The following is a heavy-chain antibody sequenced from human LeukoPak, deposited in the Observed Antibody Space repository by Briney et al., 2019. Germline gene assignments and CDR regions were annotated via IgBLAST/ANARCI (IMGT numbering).Heavy chain of an antibody. CDR1: GGTFSSYA. CDR3: AREVAPVRYFDWFPYYYYGMDV. CDR2: IIPIFGTA. Sequence: ASVKVSCKASGGTFSSYAISWVRQAPGQGLEWMGGIIPIFGTANYAQKFQGRVTITADESTSTAYMELSSLRSEDTAVYYCAREVAPVRYFDWFPYYYYGMDVWGQGTTVTVSS. V-gene: IGHV1-69*13. J-gene: IGHJ6*02. D-gene: IGHD3-9*01.